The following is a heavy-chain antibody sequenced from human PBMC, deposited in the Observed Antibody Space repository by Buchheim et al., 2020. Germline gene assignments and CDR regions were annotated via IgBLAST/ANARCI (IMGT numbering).Heavy chain of an antibody. J-gene: IGHJ4*02. V-gene: IGHV3-23*01. D-gene: IGHD3-22*01. CDR1: GFTFSSYA. Sequence: EVQLLESGGDLVQPGGSLRLSCAASGFTFSSYAMSWVRQAPGKGLEWVSLISGSGGSTYYADSVRGRFTVSRDNSKNTLYLQMDSLRAEDTAVYYCAKVANYGSSGYYVFRGPDFDYWGQGTL. CDR2: ISGSGGST. CDR3: AKVANYGSSGYYVFRGPDFDY.